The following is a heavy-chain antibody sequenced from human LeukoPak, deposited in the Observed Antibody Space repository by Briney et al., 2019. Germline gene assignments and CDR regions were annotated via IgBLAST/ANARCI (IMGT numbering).Heavy chain of an antibody. J-gene: IGHJ4*02. CDR3: ARGSPRLLWFGESYFDY. CDR2: INHSGST. Sequence: SETLSLTCAVYVGSFSGYYWSWIRQPPGKGLEWIGEINHSGSTNYNPSLKSRVTISVDTSKNQFSLKLSSVTAADTAVYYCARGSPRLLWFGESYFDYWGQGTLVTVSS. D-gene: IGHD3-10*01. CDR1: VGSFSGYY. V-gene: IGHV4-34*01.